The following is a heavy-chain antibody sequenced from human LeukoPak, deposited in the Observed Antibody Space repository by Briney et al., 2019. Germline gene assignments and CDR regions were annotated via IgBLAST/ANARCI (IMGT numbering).Heavy chain of an antibody. D-gene: IGHD5/OR15-5a*01. V-gene: IGHV4/OR15-8*01. CDR2: IYHSGSP. Sequence: SETLSLTCAVSAGSISSSNWWSWVRQPPGKRLEWIGEIYHSGSPIHNPSIKSRVTISVEKSKNQFSLKLSSVTAADTAVYYCATHTLRHGRDVWGQGTRVSVFS. CDR1: AGSISSSNW. J-gene: IGHJ6*01. CDR3: ATHTLRHGRDV.